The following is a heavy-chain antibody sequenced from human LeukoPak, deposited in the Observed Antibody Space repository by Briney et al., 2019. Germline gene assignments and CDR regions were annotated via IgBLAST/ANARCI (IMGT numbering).Heavy chain of an antibody. CDR3: ARHQPLGYGGNSDAFDI. J-gene: IGHJ3*02. Sequence: PSETLSLTCTVSGGSISSSSYYWGWIRQPPGKGLGWIGSIYYSGSTYYNPSPKSRVTISVDTSKNQFSLKLSSVTAADTAVYYCARHQPLGYGGNSDAFDIWGQGTMVTVSS. CDR2: IYYSGST. V-gene: IGHV4-39*01. CDR1: GGSISSSSYY. D-gene: IGHD4-23*01.